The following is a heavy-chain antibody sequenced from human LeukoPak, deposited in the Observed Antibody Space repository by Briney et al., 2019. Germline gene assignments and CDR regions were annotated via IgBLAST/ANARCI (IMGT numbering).Heavy chain of an antibody. J-gene: IGHJ4*02. Sequence: QPGGSLRLSCAASGFTFSSYTMHWVRQAPGKGLEWVAVISYDGSNKYYADSVKGRFTISRDNSKNTLYLQMNSLRAEDTAVYYCAKDQEVGATAYYFDYWGQGTLVTVSS. CDR3: AKDQEVGATAYYFDY. V-gene: IGHV3-30*18. D-gene: IGHD1-26*01. CDR1: GFTFSSYT. CDR2: ISYDGSNK.